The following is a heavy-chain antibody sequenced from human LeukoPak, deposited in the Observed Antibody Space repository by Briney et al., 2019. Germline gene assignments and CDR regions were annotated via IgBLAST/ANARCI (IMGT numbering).Heavy chain of an antibody. V-gene: IGHV4-59*01. CDR3: TRGSIAYYYMDV. CDR2: IYYIGST. Sequence: SETLSLTCTVSGGSISSYYWSWIRQPPGKGLEWIGNIYYIGSTNYNPSLKSRVTISVDTYKNQFSLKLSSVTAADTAVYYCTRGSIAYYYMDVWGKGTTVTISS. D-gene: IGHD3-22*01. CDR1: GGSISSYY. J-gene: IGHJ6*03.